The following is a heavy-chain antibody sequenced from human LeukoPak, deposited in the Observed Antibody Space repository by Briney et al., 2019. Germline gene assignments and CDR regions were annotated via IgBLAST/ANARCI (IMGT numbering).Heavy chain of an antibody. CDR1: GFTFSSYG. D-gene: IGHD2-15*01. CDR3: ARDRSWGSGYNYGMDV. J-gene: IGHJ6*02. CDR2: IWYDGSNK. Sequence: GGSLRLSCAASGFTFSSYGMHWVRQAPGKGLEWVAVIWYDGSNKYYADSVKGRFTISRDNAKNSLYLQMNSLRAEDTAVYYCARDRSWGSGYNYGMDVWGQGTTVTVSS. V-gene: IGHV3-33*01.